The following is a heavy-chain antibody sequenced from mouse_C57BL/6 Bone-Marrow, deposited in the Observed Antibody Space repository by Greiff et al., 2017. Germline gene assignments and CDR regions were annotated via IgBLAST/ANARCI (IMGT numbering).Heavy chain of an antibody. Sequence: EVKLVESGPGLVKPSQSLSLTCSVTGYSITSGYYWNWIRQFPGNKLEWMGYISYDGSNNYNPSLKNRISITRDTSKNQFFLKLNSVTTEETATYYCARVTTVVAPYYFDYWGQGTTLTVSS. CDR3: ARVTTVVAPYYFDY. V-gene: IGHV3-6*01. CDR2: ISYDGSN. CDR1: GYSITSGYY. J-gene: IGHJ2*01. D-gene: IGHD1-1*01.